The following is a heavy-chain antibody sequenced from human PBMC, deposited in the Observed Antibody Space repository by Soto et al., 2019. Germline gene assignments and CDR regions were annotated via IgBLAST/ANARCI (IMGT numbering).Heavy chain of an antibody. CDR1: GFAFDTYG. V-gene: IGHV3-30*18. Sequence: GGTLRLSCDASGFAFDTYGMHWIRQGAGQGLEWVATMSYDGSKIYYRDSVRGRFSISRDDSKRTLYLQMNSLRAEDTAVYYCAKDRDPYYYYYLMDVWGKGTTVTVSS. CDR3: AKDRDPYYYYYLMDV. J-gene: IGHJ6*03. CDR2: MSYDGSKI.